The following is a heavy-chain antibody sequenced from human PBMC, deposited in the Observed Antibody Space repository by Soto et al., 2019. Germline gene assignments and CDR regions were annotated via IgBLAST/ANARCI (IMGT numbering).Heavy chain of an antibody. V-gene: IGHV5-51*01. CDR2: IYPGDSDT. Sequence: GESLKIPCKASGYTFTSSWFAWVRQMPGQGLEWMGIIYPGDSDTRYSPSFQGHVSISADKSTSTAYLQWTILEASDSGIYYCTRQQGSGSYYPFDFWGQGTRVTVSS. J-gene: IGHJ4*02. D-gene: IGHD3-10*01. CDR1: GYTFTSSW. CDR3: TRQQGSGSYYPFDF.